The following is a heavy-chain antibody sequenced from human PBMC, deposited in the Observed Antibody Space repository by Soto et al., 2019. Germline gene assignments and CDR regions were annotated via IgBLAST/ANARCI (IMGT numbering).Heavy chain of an antibody. CDR1: GYTFTNYC. V-gene: IGHV1-18*04. J-gene: IGHJ4*02. CDR2: INGYNGNT. Sequence: QVQLVQSGAEVKKPGDSVKVSCKASGYTFTNYCISWVRQAPGQGLEWMGWINGYNGNTDYAQRLQCRVTMTPDTSTVTASMALRRLTSADTPVYYCARVWGAAAAGSHWCQGALVTVSS. D-gene: IGHD6-13*01. CDR3: ARVWGAAAAGSH.